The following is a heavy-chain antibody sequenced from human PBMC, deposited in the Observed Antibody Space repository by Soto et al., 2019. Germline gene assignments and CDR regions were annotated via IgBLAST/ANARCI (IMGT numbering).Heavy chain of an antibody. J-gene: IGHJ6*02. Sequence: KPSETLSLTCAVYGGSFSGYYWSWIRQPPGKGLEWIGEINHSGSTNYNPSLKSRVTISVDTSKNQFSLKLSSVTAADTAVYYCARRLRNYYYYGMDVWGQGTTVTVSS. CDR1: GGSFSGYY. V-gene: IGHV4-34*01. CDR2: INHSGST. CDR3: ARRLRNYYYYGMDV.